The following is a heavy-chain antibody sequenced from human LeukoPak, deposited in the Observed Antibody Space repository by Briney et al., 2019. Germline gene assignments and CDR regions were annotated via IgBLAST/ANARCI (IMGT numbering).Heavy chain of an antibody. D-gene: IGHD6-19*01. V-gene: IGHV4-30-4*01. CDR1: GDSTSSGDYF. CDR3: ARETMAGHLDY. J-gene: IGHJ4*02. CDR2: IYYSGTT. Sequence: SETLSLTCTVSGDSTSSGDYFWSWIRQPPGGGLEWVGYIYYSGTTYYNPSLKSRVTISVDTSENQFSLNLTSVTAQDTAVYYCARETMAGHLDYWGQGNLVTVSS.